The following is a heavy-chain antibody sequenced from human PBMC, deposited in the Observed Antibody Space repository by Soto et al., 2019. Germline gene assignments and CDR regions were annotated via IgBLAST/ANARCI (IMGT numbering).Heavy chain of an antibody. Sequence: GGSLRLSCVASGFTFSPYAMSWVRQAPGKGLEWVSGISSSGDSTYYADSVKGRFTISRDNSKNMLYLQMSSLRADDTSLYYCAKDPNGNYVGAFDMRGHGTMVTVSS. D-gene: IGHD1-7*01. CDR1: GFTFSPYA. CDR2: ISSSGDST. CDR3: AKDPNGNYVGAFDM. J-gene: IGHJ3*02. V-gene: IGHV3-23*01.